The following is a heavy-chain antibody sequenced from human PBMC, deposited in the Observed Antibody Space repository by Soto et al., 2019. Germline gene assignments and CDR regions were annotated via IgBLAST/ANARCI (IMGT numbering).Heavy chain of an antibody. Sequence: PSETLSLTCTVSGGSVRSGSYYWSWIRQPPGKGLEWIGYIYYSGTTNHNPSLKSRVTISVDTSKNQFSLKLSSVTAADTAVYYCARVEDYGDYFDYWGQGTLVTVSS. CDR3: ARVEDYGDYFDY. CDR1: GGSVRSGSYY. V-gene: IGHV4-61*01. D-gene: IGHD4-17*01. CDR2: IYYSGTT. J-gene: IGHJ4*02.